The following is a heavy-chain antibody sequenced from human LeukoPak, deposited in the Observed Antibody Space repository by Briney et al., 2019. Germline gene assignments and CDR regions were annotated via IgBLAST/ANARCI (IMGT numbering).Heavy chain of an antibody. D-gene: IGHD6-19*01. CDR2: ISSSSSYI. CDR1: GFTFSSYS. Sequence: GGSLRLSCAASGFTFSSYSMNWVRQAPGKGLEWVSSISSSSSYIYYADSVKGRFTISRDNAKNSLYLQMNSLRAEDTAVYYCANTVLAVAGRGGFDYWGQGTLVTVSS. J-gene: IGHJ4*02. CDR3: ANTVLAVAGRGGFDY. V-gene: IGHV3-21*01.